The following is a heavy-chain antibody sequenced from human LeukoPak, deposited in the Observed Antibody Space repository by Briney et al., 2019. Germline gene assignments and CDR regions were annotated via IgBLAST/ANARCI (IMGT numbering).Heavy chain of an antibody. J-gene: IGHJ4*02. Sequence: PGGSLRLSCAASGFTFSSYEMNWVRQAPGKGLEWVSYISSSGSNKYCADSVKGRFTISRDSAKNSLYLQMNSLRAEDTAIYYCARDQVLAGGYSYGALDYWGQGTLVTVSS. CDR2: ISSSGSNK. V-gene: IGHV3-48*03. D-gene: IGHD5-18*01. CDR1: GFTFSSYE. CDR3: ARDQVLAGGYSYGALDY.